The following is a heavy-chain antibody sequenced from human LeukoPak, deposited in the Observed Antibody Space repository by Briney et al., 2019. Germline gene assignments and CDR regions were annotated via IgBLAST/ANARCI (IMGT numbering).Heavy chain of an antibody. CDR1: GGSVSSGSYY. CDR2: IYYSGST. D-gene: IGHD6-13*01. J-gene: IGHJ4*02. Sequence: SETLSLTCTVSGGSVSSGSYYWNWIRQPPGKGLEWIGYIYYSGSTNYNPSLKSRVTISVDTSKNQFSLKLSSVTAADTAVYYCARYSSSLGYYFDYWGQGTLVTVSS. V-gene: IGHV4-61*01. CDR3: ARYSSSLGYYFDY.